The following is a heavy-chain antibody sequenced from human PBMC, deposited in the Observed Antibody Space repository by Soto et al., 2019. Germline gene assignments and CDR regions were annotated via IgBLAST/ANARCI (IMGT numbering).Heavy chain of an antibody. CDR1: GGSISSYY. CDR3: ARDKGGYCSGGSCPWGNWFDP. D-gene: IGHD2-15*01. J-gene: IGHJ5*02. Sequence: SETLSLTCTVSGGSISSYYWSWIRQPPGKGLEWIGYIYYSGSTNYNPSLKSRVTISVDTSKNQFSLKLSSVTAADTAVYYCARDKGGYCSGGSCPWGNWFDPWGQGTLVTVSS. CDR2: IYYSGST. V-gene: IGHV4-59*01.